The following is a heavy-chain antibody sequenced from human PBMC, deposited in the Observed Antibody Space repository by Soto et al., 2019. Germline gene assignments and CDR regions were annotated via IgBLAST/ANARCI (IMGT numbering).Heavy chain of an antibody. J-gene: IGHJ4*02. V-gene: IGHV3-48*01. D-gene: IGHD6-19*01. Sequence: GGSLRLSCAASGFTFTDFTMNWVRQAPGRGLEWISYIGTTGTIYYADSVQGRFTISRDDAENSVYLQMNSLRAEDTAIYYCARLRSGWYTYFDYWGQGALVTVSS. CDR2: IGTTGTI. CDR1: GFTFTDFT. CDR3: ARLRSGWYTYFDY.